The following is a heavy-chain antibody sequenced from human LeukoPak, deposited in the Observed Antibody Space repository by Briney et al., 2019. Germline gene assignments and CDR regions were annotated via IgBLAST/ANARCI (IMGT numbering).Heavy chain of an antibody. D-gene: IGHD2-8*02. CDR3: ATYRQVLLPFES. CDR2: IFPSGGEI. J-gene: IGHJ4*02. Sequence: GGSLRLSCAASGFTFSTFAMIWVRQPPGKGLEWVSSIFPSGGEIHYADSVRGRFTISRDNSKSTLSLQMNSLRAEDTAIYYCATYRQVLLPFESWGQGTLVPVPS. CDR1: GFTFSTFA. V-gene: IGHV3-23*01.